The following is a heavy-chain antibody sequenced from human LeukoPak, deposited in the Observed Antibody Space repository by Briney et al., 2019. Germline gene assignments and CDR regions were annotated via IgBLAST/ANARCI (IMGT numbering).Heavy chain of an antibody. D-gene: IGHD3-10*01. V-gene: IGHV3-30*18. CDR2: VSYDGSNK. Sequence: GGSLRLSCAASGFTFSDSGMHWVRQAPGKGLEWVAVVSYDGSNKYYADSVKGRFTISRDNSRNTLYLQMNSLRTEDTAVYYCAKSMVRGVIIGSNRIYYFHYWGQGTLVTVSS. J-gene: IGHJ4*02. CDR1: GFTFSDSG. CDR3: AKSMVRGVIIGSNRIYYFHY.